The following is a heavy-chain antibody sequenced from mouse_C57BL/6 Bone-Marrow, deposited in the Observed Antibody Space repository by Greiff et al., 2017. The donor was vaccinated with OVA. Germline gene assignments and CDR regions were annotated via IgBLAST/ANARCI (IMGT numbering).Heavy chain of an antibody. V-gene: IGHV5-6*01. D-gene: IGHD2-3*01. CDR3: ARQTYNGYYVNFDY. J-gene: IGHJ2*01. CDR2: ISSGGSYT. Sequence: EVKLVESGGDLVKPGGSLKLSCAASGFTFSSYGMSWVRQTPDKRLEWVATISSGGSYTYYPDSVQGRFTFSGANATNPLYLHMSRLKSEDTAMYYCARQTYNGYYVNFDYGGRGTALTVTA. CDR1: GFTFSSYG.